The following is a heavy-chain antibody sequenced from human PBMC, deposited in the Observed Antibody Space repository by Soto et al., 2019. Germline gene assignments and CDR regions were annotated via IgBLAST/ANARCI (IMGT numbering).Heavy chain of an antibody. D-gene: IGHD4-4*01. CDR2: ISGGGSNT. V-gene: IGHV3-23*01. CDR3: AKDSNKYSSSLRGRYFDY. J-gene: IGHJ4*02. Sequence: GGSLRLSCAASGFPFSSYVMSWVRQAPGQGLEWVSGISGGGSNTFYADSVKGRFTISRDNSKNTLLLQMNSLGAEDTAVYYCAKDSNKYSSSLRGRYFDYWGQGIGVTVSS. CDR1: GFPFSSYV.